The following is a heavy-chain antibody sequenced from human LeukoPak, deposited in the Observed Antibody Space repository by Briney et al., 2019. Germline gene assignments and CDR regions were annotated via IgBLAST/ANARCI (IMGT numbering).Heavy chain of an antibody. Sequence: SETLSLTCTVSGGSISSSSYYWGWIRQPPGKGLEWIGSIYYSGSTYYNPSLKSRVTISVDTSKNQFSLKLSFVTAADTAVYYCARGAARIAAAGTDWYFDLWGRGTLVTVSS. V-gene: IGHV4-39*07. CDR1: GGSISSSSYY. D-gene: IGHD6-13*01. J-gene: IGHJ2*01. CDR2: IYYSGST. CDR3: ARGAARIAAAGTDWYFDL.